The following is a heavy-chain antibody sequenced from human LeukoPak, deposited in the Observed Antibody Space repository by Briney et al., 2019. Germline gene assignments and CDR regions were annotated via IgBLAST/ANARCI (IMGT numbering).Heavy chain of an antibody. Sequence: GGSLRLSCAASGFTFGNYAMMWVRQAPGKGLEWVSSIAGNGDTYYVNSVKGRFTVSRDNSRNTLYLQIYSLTAEDTALYYCAKGKSTGAVDWFDPWGQGTLVTVSS. CDR1: GFTFGNYA. CDR3: AKGKSTGAVDWFDP. V-gene: IGHV3-23*01. CDR2: IAGNGDT. J-gene: IGHJ5*02. D-gene: IGHD2-8*02.